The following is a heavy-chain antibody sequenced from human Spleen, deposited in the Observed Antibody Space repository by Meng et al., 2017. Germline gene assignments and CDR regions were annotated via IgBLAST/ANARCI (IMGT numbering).Heavy chain of an antibody. J-gene: IGHJ5*02. CDR2: IGHSGFT. V-gene: IGHV4-39*01. CDR3: VRSSAWVRTGFDP. Sequence: QLQLQESGPGLVKPSETLSLTCTVSGDSISSSSYYWGWIRQPPGKGLEWIGSIGHSGFTYYTPSLKSRVAVSLDTSKSQFSLMLTSVTAADTAVYYCVRSSAWVRTGFDPWGQGTLVTVSS. D-gene: IGHD6-19*01. CDR1: GDSISSSSYY.